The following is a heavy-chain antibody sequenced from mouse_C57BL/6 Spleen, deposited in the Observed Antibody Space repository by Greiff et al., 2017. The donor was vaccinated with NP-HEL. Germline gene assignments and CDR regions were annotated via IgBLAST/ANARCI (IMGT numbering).Heavy chain of an antibody. CDR2: IYPGSGNT. CDR1: GYSFTSYY. Sequence: VQLQQSGPELVKPGASVKISCKASGYSFTSYYIHWVKQRPGQGLEWIGWIYPGSGNTKYNEKFKGKATLTADTSSSTAYMQLSSLTSEDSAVYYCARSNWERYFDVWGTGTTVTVSS. J-gene: IGHJ1*03. V-gene: IGHV1-66*01. CDR3: ARSNWERYFDV. D-gene: IGHD4-1*01.